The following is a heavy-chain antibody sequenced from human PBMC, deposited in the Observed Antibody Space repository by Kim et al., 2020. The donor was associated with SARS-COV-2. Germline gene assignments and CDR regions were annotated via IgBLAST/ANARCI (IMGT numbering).Heavy chain of an antibody. CDR3: ARGSSSGLYGY. D-gene: IGHD6-19*01. V-gene: IGHV4-34*01. CDR1: GGSFSGYF. Sequence: SETLSLTCAVYGGSFSGYFWSWIRQSPGTGLEWIGEINHSGTMYYNPSLESRVTMSVDTSKNQFSLKLTSVTAADTAVYFCARGSSSGLYGYWGQGTLV. CDR2: INHSGTM. J-gene: IGHJ4*02.